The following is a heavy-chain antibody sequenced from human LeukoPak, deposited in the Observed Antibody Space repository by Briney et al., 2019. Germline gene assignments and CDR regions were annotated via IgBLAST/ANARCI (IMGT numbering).Heavy chain of an antibody. CDR2: ISSSGSTI. CDR1: GLTYSSSW. CDR3: ARGYSSSWNHYFDY. J-gene: IGHJ4*02. D-gene: IGHD6-13*01. V-gene: IGHV3-11*01. Sequence: GGSLRLSCVASGLTYSSSWMTWARQAPGKGLEWVSYISSSGSTIYYADSVKGRFTISRDNAKNSLYLQMNSLRAEDTAVYYCARGYSSSWNHYFDYWGQGTLVTVS.